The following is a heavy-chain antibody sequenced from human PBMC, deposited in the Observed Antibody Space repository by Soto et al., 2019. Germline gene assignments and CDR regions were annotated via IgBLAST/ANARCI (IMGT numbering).Heavy chain of an antibody. D-gene: IGHD2-2*01. J-gene: IGHJ6*03. CDR3: ARGFACSSTSCYVRYYYYYMDV. V-gene: IGHV1-69*02. Sequence: SVKVSCKASEGTFSSYTISWVRQAPGQGLEWMGRIIPILGMANYAQKFQGRVTITADKSTSTAYMELSSLRSEDTAVYYCARGFACSSTSCYVRYYYYYMDVWGKGTTVTVSS. CDR1: EGTFSSYT. CDR2: IIPILGMA.